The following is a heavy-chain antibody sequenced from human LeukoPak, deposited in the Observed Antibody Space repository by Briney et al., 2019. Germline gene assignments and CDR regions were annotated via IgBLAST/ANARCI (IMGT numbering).Heavy chain of an antibody. CDR2: ISGSGGST. CDR1: GFTFSSYG. CDR3: AKQWLVPYYFDY. V-gene: IGHV3-23*01. Sequence: GGSLRLSCAASGFTFSSYGMSWARQAPGKGLEWVSAISGSGGSTYYADSVKGRFTISRDNSKNTLYLQMNSLRAEDTAVYYCAKQWLVPYYFDYWGQGTLATVSS. D-gene: IGHD6-19*01. J-gene: IGHJ4*02.